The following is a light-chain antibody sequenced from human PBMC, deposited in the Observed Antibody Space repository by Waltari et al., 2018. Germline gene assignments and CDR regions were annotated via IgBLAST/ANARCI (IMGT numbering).Light chain of an antibody. CDR1: SSNIGSNS. CDR2: YND. Sequence: QSVLTQPPSASEAARKSVTISCSGSSSNIGSNSVSWYQQLPETAPKVRISYNDRRASGVSDPFSGSKSGTSASLAISGLQTEDEADYYCAAWDDTLSGPLFGGGTRLTVL. V-gene: IGLV1-36*01. J-gene: IGLJ2*01. CDR3: AAWDDTLSGPL.